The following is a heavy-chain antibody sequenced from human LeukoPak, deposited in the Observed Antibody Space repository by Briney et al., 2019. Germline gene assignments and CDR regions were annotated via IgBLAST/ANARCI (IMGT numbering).Heavy chain of an antibody. J-gene: IGHJ4*02. CDR2: IWYDGSKK. D-gene: IGHD2-15*01. CDR1: GFTFSSYG. CDR3: GRDQLYGPRQGPEVGY. V-gene: IGHV3-33*01. Sequence: GGSLRLSCAASGFTFSSYGMHWVRQAPGKGLEWVAVIWYDGSKKYYADSVKGRFTISRDNSKNTLYLEMNSLRDDDTAVYYCGRDQLYGPRQGPEVGYWGQGTLVTVSS.